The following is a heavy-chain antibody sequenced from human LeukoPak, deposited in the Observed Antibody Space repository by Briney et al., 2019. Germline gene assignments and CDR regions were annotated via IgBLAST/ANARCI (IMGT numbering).Heavy chain of an antibody. J-gene: IGHJ4*02. CDR2: ISDDGRST. D-gene: IGHD6-6*01. CDR1: GFTFSRYG. V-gene: IGHV3-23*01. CDR3: AKRVPYTSSSVYFDY. Sequence: PGGSLSLSCAASGFTFSRYGMSWVRQAPGKGLEWVSSISDDGRSTYYADSVKGRFTISKVNSKNTMYLQMNNLRAEDTAIYYCAKRVPYTSSSVYFDYWGQGTLVTVSS.